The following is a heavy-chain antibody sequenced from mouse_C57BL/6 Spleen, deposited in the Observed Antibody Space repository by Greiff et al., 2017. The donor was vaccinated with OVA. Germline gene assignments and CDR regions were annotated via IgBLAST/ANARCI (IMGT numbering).Heavy chain of an antibody. J-gene: IGHJ3*01. CDR2: ISSGGDDI. V-gene: IGHV5-9-1*02. D-gene: IGHD1-1*01. CDR1: GFTFSSYA. Sequence: EVKLMEPGEGLVKPGGSLKLSCAASGFTFSSYAMSWVRQTPEQRLEWVAYISSGGDDIYYADTVKGRFTFSRDNARNTLYLQMSSLKSEDTAMYYCTREVLYGSSPAWFAYWGQGTLVTVSA. CDR3: TREVLYGSSPAWFAY.